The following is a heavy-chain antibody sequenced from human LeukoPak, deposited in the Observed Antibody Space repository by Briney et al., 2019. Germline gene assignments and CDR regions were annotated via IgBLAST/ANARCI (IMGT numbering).Heavy chain of an antibody. D-gene: IGHD3-9*01. CDR2: ISTSSIYI. CDR3: ARVGDILTGYPYYFDY. J-gene: IGHJ4*02. CDR1: GFTFSSYS. Sequence: GGPLRPSCAASGFTFSSYSMNWVRQAPGKGLEWVSSISTSSIYIYYADSVKGRFTISRDNAKKLLFLQMNSLRAEDTAVYYCARVGDILTGYPYYFDYWGQGTLVTVSS. V-gene: IGHV3-21*04.